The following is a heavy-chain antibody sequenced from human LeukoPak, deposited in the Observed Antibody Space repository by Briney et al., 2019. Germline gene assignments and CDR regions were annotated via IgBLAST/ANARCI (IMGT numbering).Heavy chain of an antibody. CDR3: ARDARYGDYVSFDF. CDR2: INPSGGST. J-gene: IGHJ4*02. V-gene: IGHV1-46*03. D-gene: IGHD4-17*01. Sequence: ASVKVSCKASGYTFTSYYMHWVRQAPGQGLEWMGIINPSGGSTSYAQTIQGRVTMTRETSTSTDYMELSSLRAEDTAVYYCARDARYGDYVSFDFWGQGTLVTVSS. CDR1: GYTFTSYY.